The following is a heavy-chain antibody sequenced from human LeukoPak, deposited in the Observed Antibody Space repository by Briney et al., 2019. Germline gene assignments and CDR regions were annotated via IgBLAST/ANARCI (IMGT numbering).Heavy chain of an antibody. J-gene: IGHJ4*02. D-gene: IGHD4-17*01. V-gene: IGHV3-30*02. Sequence: GGSLRLSCAASGFTFSSYGMHWVRQAPGKGLEGVAFIRYDGSNKYYADSVKGRFTISRDNSKNTLYLQMNSPRAEDTAVYYCARSVDYGDFPLFDYWGQGTLVTVSS. CDR3: ARSVDYGDFPLFDY. CDR2: IRYDGSNK. CDR1: GFTFSSYG.